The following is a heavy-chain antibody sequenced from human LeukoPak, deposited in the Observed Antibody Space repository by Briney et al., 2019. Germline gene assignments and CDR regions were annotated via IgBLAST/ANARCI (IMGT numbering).Heavy chain of an antibody. D-gene: IGHD6-13*01. CDR2: INWNGGST. J-gene: IGHJ4*02. V-gene: IGHV3-20*04. CDR1: GFTFNDYG. CDR3: ARTGYSSSWRNYFDY. Sequence: GGSLRLSCAASGFTFNDYGMSWVRQAPGKGLEWVSGINWNGGSTGYADSVKGRFTISRDNAKNSLYLQMNSLRAEDTALYYCARTGYSSSWRNYFDYWGQGTLVTVSS.